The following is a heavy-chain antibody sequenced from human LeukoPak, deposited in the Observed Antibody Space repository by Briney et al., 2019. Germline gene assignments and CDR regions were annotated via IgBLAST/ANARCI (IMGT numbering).Heavy chain of an antibody. CDR1: GFTFSSYA. D-gene: IGHD1-7*01. Sequence: AGGSLRLSCAASGFTFSSYAMSWVRQAPGKGLEWVSAISGSGGSTYYADSVKGRFTISRDNSKNTLYLQMNSLRAEDTAVYYCARGPHPRYNWNYGRYFDYWGQGTLVTVSS. V-gene: IGHV3-23*01. CDR3: ARGPHPRYNWNYGRYFDY. CDR2: ISGSGGST. J-gene: IGHJ4*02.